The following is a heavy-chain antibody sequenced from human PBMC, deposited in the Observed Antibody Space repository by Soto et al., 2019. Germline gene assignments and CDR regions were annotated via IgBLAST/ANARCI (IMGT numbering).Heavy chain of an antibody. CDR1: GFTFSIYG. CDR3: AKPEAGAFDI. J-gene: IGHJ3*02. Sequence: GSLRLSCAASGFTFSIYGMHWVRQAPGKGLEWVAVISYDGSNKYYADSVKGRFTISRDNSKNTLYLQMNSLRAEDTAVYYCAKPEAGAFDIWGQGTMVTVSS. V-gene: IGHV3-30*18. CDR2: ISYDGSNK.